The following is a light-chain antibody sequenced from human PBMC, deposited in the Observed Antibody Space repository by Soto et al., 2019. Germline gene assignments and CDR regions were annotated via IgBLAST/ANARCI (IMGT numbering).Light chain of an antibody. CDR3: QQYGSPGT. J-gene: IGKJ1*01. CDR2: GAS. CDR1: QTVSSS. Sequence: VAWTQSPATLALCLGERGTFCCRASQTVSSSLAWYQQKPGQAPRLLIYGASNRATGLPDRFSGSGSATDFTLTISRLAPEDSAVYYCQQYGSPGTFGQGTKVDIK. V-gene: IGKV3-20*01.